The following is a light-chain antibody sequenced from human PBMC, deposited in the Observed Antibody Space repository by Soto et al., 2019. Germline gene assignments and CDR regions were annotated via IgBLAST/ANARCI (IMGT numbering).Light chain of an antibody. CDR2: GAS. V-gene: IGKV3-20*01. Sequence: EVVLMQSPCTLSLPPGERATLSCRTSQSVSNNYSAWYHQKPGQAPRLLIYGASSRATGIPERFSGSGHGTDFTLSISRLEPEDFAVYYCQQYSNLWTFGQGTNVDI. CDR1: QSVSNNY. CDR3: QQYSNLWT. J-gene: IGKJ1*01.